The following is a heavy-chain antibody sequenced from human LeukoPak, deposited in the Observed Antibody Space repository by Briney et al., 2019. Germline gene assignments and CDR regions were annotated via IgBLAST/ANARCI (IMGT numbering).Heavy chain of an antibody. CDR3: ARSKTGYSSSGSDY. D-gene: IGHD6-6*01. CDR2: INPNSGGT. J-gene: IGHJ4*02. Sequence: GASVKVSCKASGGTFSSYAISWVRQAPGQGLEWMGWINPNSGGTNYAQKFQGRVTMTRDTSISTAYMELSRLRSDDTAVYYCARSKTGYSSSGSDYWGQGTLVTVSS. V-gene: IGHV1-2*02. CDR1: GGTFSSYA.